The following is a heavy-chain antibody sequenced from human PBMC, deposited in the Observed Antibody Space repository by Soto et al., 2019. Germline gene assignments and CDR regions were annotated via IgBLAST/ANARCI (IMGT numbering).Heavy chain of an antibody. J-gene: IGHJ4*02. Sequence: QVQLQESGPGLVKPSETLSLTCTVSGGSVSSDTSYWSWIRQPPGKGLEWIAYMSYTGSTNYNPSLKSRVTTSVDTSKNQFSLKLSSVTAADTAVYYCARGGGDYVYFGYWGQGTLVTVSS. CDR3: ARGGGDYVYFGY. D-gene: IGHD4-17*01. CDR1: GGSVSSDTSY. CDR2: MSYTGST. V-gene: IGHV4-61*01.